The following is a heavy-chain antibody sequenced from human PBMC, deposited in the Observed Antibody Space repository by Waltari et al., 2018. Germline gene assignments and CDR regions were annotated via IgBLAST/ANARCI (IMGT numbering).Heavy chain of an antibody. CDR2: FSPYRWNT. CDR1: GYTFMNYG. CDR3: ARDATLAARGWFDP. Sequence: QVHLVQSGPEVKRPGASVTVSCQASGYTFMNYGIAWVRQAPGQGLEWMGWFSPYRWNTVSAQAFHDRLTMTTDRSTNTAYMELTSLISDDTAVYFCARDATLAARGWFDPWGQGTLVTVSS. D-gene: IGHD6-6*01. J-gene: IGHJ5*02. V-gene: IGHV1-18*01.